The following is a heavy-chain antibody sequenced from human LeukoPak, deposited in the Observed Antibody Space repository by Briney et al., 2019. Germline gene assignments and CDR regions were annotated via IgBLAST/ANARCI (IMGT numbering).Heavy chain of an antibody. V-gene: IGHV3-74*01. CDR2: IETDGSTS. J-gene: IGHJ4*02. CDR3: ARGQVGTMPLDF. CDR1: GFTFNLNR. D-gene: IGHD1-26*01. Sequence: GGSLRLSCAASGFTFNLNRIHWVRQVPGKGLEWISWIETDGSTSGYLRSVQGRFTVSRDNAKSTVHLQMNSLRAEDTATYYCARGQVGTMPLDFWGQGTLVTVSS.